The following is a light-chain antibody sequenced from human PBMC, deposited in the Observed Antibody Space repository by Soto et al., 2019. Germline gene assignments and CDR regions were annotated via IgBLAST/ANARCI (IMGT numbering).Light chain of an antibody. V-gene: IGLV1-47*01. CDR3: AAWDDSLSGVV. CDR1: SSNIGSNY. J-gene: IGLJ3*02. CDR2: RHN. Sequence: QSVLTQPPSASGTPGQRVTISCSGSSSNIGSNYVYWYQQLPGTAPKLLIYRHNQRPPGVPDRFSGSKSGTSASLAISGLRSEDEADYYCAAWDDSLSGVVFGGGTQLTVL.